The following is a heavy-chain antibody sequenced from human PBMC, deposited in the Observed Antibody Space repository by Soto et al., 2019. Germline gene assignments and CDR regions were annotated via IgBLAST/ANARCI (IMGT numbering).Heavy chain of an antibody. D-gene: IGHD1-26*01. CDR3: ASSGSYYQYYFDY. V-gene: IGHV4-34*01. J-gene: IGHJ4*02. CDR2: INHSGST. CDR1: GGSFSGYY. Sequence: SETLSLTCAVYGGSFSGYYWSWIRQPPGKGLEWIGEINHSGSTNYNPSLKSRVTISVDTSKNQFSLKLSSVTAADTAVYYCASSGSYYQYYFDYWGQGTLVTVSS.